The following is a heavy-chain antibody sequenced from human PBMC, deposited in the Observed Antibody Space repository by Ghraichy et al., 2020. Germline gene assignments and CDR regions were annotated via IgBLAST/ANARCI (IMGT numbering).Heavy chain of an antibody. CDR1: GFTFSSYA. J-gene: IGHJ4*02. Sequence: GGSLRLSCAASGFTFSSYAMSWVRQAPGKGLEWVSAISGSGGSTYYADSVKGRFTISRDNSKNTLYLQMNSLRAEDTAVYYCAKGLLWFGDAKDTLDYWGQGTLVTVSS. D-gene: IGHD3-10*01. CDR3: AKGLLWFGDAKDTLDY. CDR2: ISGSGGST. V-gene: IGHV3-23*01.